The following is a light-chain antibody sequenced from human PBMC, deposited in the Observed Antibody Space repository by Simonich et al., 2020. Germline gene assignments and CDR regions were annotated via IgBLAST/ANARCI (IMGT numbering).Light chain of an antibody. J-gene: IGLJ2*01. V-gene: IGLV5-45*01. CDR2: YKSDSDK. Sequence: QAVLTQPASLSASPGASASLTCTLRSGINVGTYRIYWYQQKPWSPPQLLRRYKSDSDKQQGSGVPIRFSGSKDASVNAGILLISGLQSEDEADYYCMIWHSSAVVFGGGTKLTVL. CDR1: SGINVGTYR. CDR3: MIWHSSAVV.